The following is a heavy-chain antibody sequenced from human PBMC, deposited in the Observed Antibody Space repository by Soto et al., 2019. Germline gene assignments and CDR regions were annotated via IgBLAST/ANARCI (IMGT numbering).Heavy chain of an antibody. CDR1: GYTLTELS. CDR2: FDLENGET. J-gene: IGHJ4*02. D-gene: IGHD3-10*01. CDR3: AIEVRRRNQVDH. Sequence: GASVKVSCNVSGYTLTELSIHWVRQAPGEGLEWMGGFDLENGETIYAQRFQGRVTMTEESSADTPYMELSSLRSEDTAVYYCAIEVRRRNQVDHLGQGTMVTVSS. V-gene: IGHV1-24*01.